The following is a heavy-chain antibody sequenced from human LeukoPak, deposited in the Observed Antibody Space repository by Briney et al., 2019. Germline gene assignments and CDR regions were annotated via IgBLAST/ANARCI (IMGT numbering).Heavy chain of an antibody. CDR2: NSGSGGST. J-gene: IGHJ4*02. CDR1: GFTFSSYA. CDR3: GKVATMDRVIDY. Sequence: GGSLRLSCAASGFTFSSYAMSWVRQAPGKGLEWVSANSGSGGSTYYADSVKGRFTISRDNSKNTLYLQMNSLRAEDTAVYYCGKVATMDRVIDYWGQGTLVTVSS. V-gene: IGHV3-23*01. D-gene: IGHD5-12*01.